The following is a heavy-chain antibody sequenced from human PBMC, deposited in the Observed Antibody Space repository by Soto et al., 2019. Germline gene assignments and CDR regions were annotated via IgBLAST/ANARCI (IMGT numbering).Heavy chain of an antibody. CDR1: GFTFDDNS. CDR2: ISWHSGSI. CDR3: ARGDLGAVAGYFEY. D-gene: IGHD6-19*01. Sequence: EVQLVESGGGLVQPGGSLRLSCAASGFTFDDNSMHWVRQAPGRGLEWVSGISWHSGSIDYADSVKGRFTISRDNAKNFLYLEMNSLRPEDTALYYCARGDLGAVAGYFEYWGQGTLVTVSS. J-gene: IGHJ4*02. V-gene: IGHV3-9*01.